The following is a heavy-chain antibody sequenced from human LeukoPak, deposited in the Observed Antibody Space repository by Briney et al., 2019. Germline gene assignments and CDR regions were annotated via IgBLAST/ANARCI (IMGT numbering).Heavy chain of an antibody. Sequence: SVTVSCKASGGTFSSYAISWVRQAPGQGLEWMGGIIPIFGTANYAQKFQGRVTMTRDTSTSTVYMELSSLRSEDTAVYYCAKLPGDCGGDCYSVYWGQGTLVTVSS. V-gene: IGHV1-69*05. CDR3: AKLPGDCGGDCYSVY. CDR1: GGTFSSYA. J-gene: IGHJ4*02. CDR2: IIPIFGTA. D-gene: IGHD2-21*02.